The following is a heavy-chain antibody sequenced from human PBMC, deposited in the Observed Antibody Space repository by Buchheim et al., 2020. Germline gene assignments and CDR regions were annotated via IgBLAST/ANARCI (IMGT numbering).Heavy chain of an antibody. V-gene: IGHV4-4*02. D-gene: IGHD6-13*01. CDR3: ARFCAVRAAAGNSYYYGMDV. CDR1: GGSISSSNW. Sequence: QVQLQESGPGLVKPSGTLSLTCAVSGGSISSSNWWSWVRQPPGKGLEWIGEIYHSGSTNYNPSLKSRVHISVDKSKNQVSLKLSSVTAADTAEYYCARFCAVRAAAGNSYYYGMDVWGQGTT. CDR2: IYHSGST. J-gene: IGHJ6*02.